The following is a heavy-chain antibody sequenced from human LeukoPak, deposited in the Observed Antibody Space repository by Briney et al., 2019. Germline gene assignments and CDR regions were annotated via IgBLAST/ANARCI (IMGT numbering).Heavy chain of an antibody. CDR1: GYTFTSYG. Sequence: ASVKVSCKASGYTFTSYGISWVRPAPGQGLAWMGWISAYNGNTNYAQKLQGRVTMTTDTSTSTAYMELRSLRSDDTAVYYCARTITIFGVVPGDYWGQGTLVTVSS. V-gene: IGHV1-18*01. J-gene: IGHJ4*02. CDR2: ISAYNGNT. D-gene: IGHD3-3*01. CDR3: ARTITIFGVVPGDY.